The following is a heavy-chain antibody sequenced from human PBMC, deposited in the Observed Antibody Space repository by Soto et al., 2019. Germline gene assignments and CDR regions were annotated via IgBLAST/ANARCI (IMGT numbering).Heavy chain of an antibody. D-gene: IGHD1-1*01. CDR3: ARSNWNDVSYFDY. V-gene: IGHV1-46*03. CDR2: INPSGGST. CDR1: GYTFTSYY. J-gene: IGHJ4*02. Sequence: QVQLVQSGAEVKKPGASVKVSCKASGYTFTSYYFHWVRQAPGQGLEWVGLINPSGGSTTYARKFQGRVTTTRDTSASTDYMELSSLRSEDTAVYFCARSNWNDVSYFDYWGQGTLVTVSS.